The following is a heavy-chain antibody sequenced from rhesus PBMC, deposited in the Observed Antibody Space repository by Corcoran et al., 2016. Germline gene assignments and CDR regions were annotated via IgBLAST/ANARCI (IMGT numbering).Heavy chain of an antibody. CDR1: GGSISSSY. J-gene: IGHJ4*01. V-gene: IGHV4-169*02. CDR3: ARDPTYNWNSLLLWY. CDR2: IYGSGSST. D-gene: IGHD1-26*01. Sequence: QLQLQESGPGLVKPSETLSVTCALSGGSISSSYWSWIRQAPGKGLEWIGYIYGSGSSTNYNPSLKSRVTLSVDTSKNQLSLKLSSLTAADTAVYYCARDPTYNWNSLLLWYWGQGVLVTVSS.